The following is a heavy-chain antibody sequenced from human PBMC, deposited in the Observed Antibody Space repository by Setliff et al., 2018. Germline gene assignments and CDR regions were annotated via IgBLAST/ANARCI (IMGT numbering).Heavy chain of an antibody. CDR2: INPSSGRT. CDR1: GYTFTSHY. CDR3: ARDRIAAADAIHYYYFAMDV. D-gene: IGHD6-13*01. Sequence: PSVKVSCKASGYTFTSHYMHWVRQAPGLGLEWMGTINPSSGRTSYAQKFQGRVTMTRDTSTSTVYMDMNSLRVEDTALYYCARDRIAAADAIHYYYFAMDVWGQGTTVTVSS. V-gene: IGHV1-46*01. J-gene: IGHJ6*02.